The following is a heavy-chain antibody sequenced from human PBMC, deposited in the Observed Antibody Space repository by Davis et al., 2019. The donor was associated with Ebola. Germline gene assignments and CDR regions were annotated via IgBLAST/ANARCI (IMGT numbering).Heavy chain of an antibody. J-gene: IGHJ4*02. D-gene: IGHD3-10*01. CDR1: GGSFSGYY. V-gene: IGHV4-4*07. Sequence: SQTLSLTCAVYGGSFSGYYWSWIRQPAGKGLEWIGRIYTSGSTNYNPSLKSRVTMSVDTSKNQFSLKLSSVTAADTAVYYCAREDGSGSYGYWGQGTLVTVSS. CDR3: AREDGSGSYGY. CDR2: IYTSGST.